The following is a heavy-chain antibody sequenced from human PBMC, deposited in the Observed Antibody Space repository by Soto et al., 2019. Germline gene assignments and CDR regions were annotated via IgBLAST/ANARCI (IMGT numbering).Heavy chain of an antibody. V-gene: IGHV3-66*01. J-gene: IGHJ4*02. CDR2: IYTGGGT. CDR3: ARDGSGH. Sequence: EVQLVESGGGLVQPGGSLRLSCAASGLTVSTDPMSWVRQAPGKRLEWVPVIYTGGGTHYADSVKGRFTISRDNSKNTVNLQMNSLRPEDTAVYYCARDGSGHWGQGTLVTVSS. CDR1: GLTVSTDP.